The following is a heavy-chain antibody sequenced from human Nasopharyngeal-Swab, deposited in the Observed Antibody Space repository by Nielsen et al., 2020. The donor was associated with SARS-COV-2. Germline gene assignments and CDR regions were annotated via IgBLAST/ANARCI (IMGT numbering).Heavy chain of an antibody. CDR3: ARGAYDSSGYFWDY. D-gene: IGHD3-22*01. Sequence: WIRQPPGKGPEWVSVIYSGGSTYSADSMKGRVTISRDNSKSTLYLQMNSLRAEDTAVYYCARGAYDSSGYFWDYWGRGTLVTVSS. CDR2: IYSGGST. V-gene: IGHV3-53*03. J-gene: IGHJ4*02.